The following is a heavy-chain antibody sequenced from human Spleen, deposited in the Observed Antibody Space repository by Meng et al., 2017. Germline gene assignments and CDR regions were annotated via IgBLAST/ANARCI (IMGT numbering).Heavy chain of an antibody. CDR3: ARDLAHLTTVTPLGY. V-gene: IGHV3-30*04. D-gene: IGHD4-17*01. J-gene: IGHJ4*02. Sequence: GESLKISCAASGFTFSSYAMHWVRQAPGKGLEWVAVISYDGSNKYYADSVKGRFTISRDNSKNTLYLQMNSLRAEDTAMYYCARDLAHLTTVTPLGYWGQGTLVTVSS. CDR1: GFTFSSYA. CDR2: ISYDGSNK.